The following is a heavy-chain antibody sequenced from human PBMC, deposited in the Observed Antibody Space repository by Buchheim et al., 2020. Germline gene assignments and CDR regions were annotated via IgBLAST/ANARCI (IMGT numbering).Heavy chain of an antibody. CDR2: ISESGGNT. CDR3: AKDRDYSRPPYGFDY. Sequence: EVQLLESGGGSLQPGGSLRLSCAASGFTFSRYGMSWVRQAPGKGLEWVSRISESGGNTYYADSVKGRFTISRDNSKNTPYLQMNSLRVEDTAVYYCAKDRDYSRPPYGFDYWGQGTL. V-gene: IGHV3-23*01. J-gene: IGHJ4*02. CDR1: GFTFSRYG. D-gene: IGHD6-13*01.